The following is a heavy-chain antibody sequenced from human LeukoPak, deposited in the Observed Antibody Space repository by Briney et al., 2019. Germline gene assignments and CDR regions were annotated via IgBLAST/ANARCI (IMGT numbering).Heavy chain of an antibody. CDR2: ISGDGVST. CDR3: AKESGKFDY. J-gene: IGHJ4*02. CDR1: GLPIADFA. Sequence: GGSLRLSCVASGLPIADFAMHWVRQAPGKGLEWVSLISGDGVSTFYTDSVRGRFSISRDNTKNSLYLEMNSLRTEDTAMYYCAKESGKFDYWGRGNLVAVSS. V-gene: IGHV3-43*02.